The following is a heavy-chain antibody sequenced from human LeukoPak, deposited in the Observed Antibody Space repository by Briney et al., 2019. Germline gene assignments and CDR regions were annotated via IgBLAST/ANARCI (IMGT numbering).Heavy chain of an antibody. D-gene: IGHD4-17*01. CDR1: GFTFSSYA. Sequence: GGSLRLSCAASGFTFSSYAMHWVRQAPGKGLEWVAVISYDGSNKYYADSVKGRFTISRDNSKNTLYLQMNSLRAEDTAVYYCARGKTVDAFNIWGQGTMVTVSS. V-gene: IGHV3-30*04. CDR3: ARGKTVDAFNI. J-gene: IGHJ3*02. CDR2: ISYDGSNK.